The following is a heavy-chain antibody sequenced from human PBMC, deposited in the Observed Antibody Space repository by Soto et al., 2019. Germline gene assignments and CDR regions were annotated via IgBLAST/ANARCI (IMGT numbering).Heavy chain of an antibody. CDR3: ARLRPTHYYDSSDSPGGAFDI. J-gene: IGHJ3*02. Sequence: ASVKVSCKASGYTFTSYAMHWVRQAPGQRLEWMGWINAGNGNTKYSQKFQGRVTITRDTSASTAYMELSSLRSEDTAVYYCARLRPTHYYDSSDSPGGAFDIWGQGTMVTVSS. CDR1: GYTFTSYA. V-gene: IGHV1-3*01. CDR2: INAGNGNT. D-gene: IGHD3-22*01.